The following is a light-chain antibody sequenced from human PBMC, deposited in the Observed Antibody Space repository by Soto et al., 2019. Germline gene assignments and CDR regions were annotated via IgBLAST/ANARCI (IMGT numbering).Light chain of an antibody. CDR1: SSDVGSYNL. CDR2: EGT. J-gene: IGLJ1*01. Sequence: ALTQPASVSGSPGQSITISCTGTSSDVGSYNLVSWFQQLPGKVPKLIIYEGTKRPSGVSDRFSGSKSGYTASLTISGLQAEDAADYYCFSYAGNSVYVFGTGTKVTVL. V-gene: IGLV2-23*01. CDR3: FSYAGNSVYV.